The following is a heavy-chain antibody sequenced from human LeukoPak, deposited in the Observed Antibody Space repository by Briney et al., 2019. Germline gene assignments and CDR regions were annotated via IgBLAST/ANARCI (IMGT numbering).Heavy chain of an antibody. CDR2: IYPGDSDT. Sequence: GESLKISCKGSGYSFTSYWIGWVRQMPGKGLEWMGIIYPGDSDTRYSPSFQGQVTISADKSISTAYLQWSSLKASDTAMYYCARDHVTVAGTGWFDPWGQGTLVTVSS. V-gene: IGHV5-51*01. CDR1: GYSFTSYW. D-gene: IGHD6-19*01. CDR3: ARDHVTVAGTGWFDP. J-gene: IGHJ5*02.